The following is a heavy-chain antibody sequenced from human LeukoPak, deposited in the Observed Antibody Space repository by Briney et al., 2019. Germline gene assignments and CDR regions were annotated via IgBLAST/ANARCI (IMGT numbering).Heavy chain of an antibody. V-gene: IGHV1-18*01. CDR2: ISAYNGNT. D-gene: IGHD2-8*01. CDR1: GYTFTSYS. Sequence: ASVKVSCKASGYTFTSYSISWVRQAPGQGLEWMGWISAYNGNTNYAQKLQGRVTMTTDTSTSTAYMELRSLRSDDTAVYYCARDGAPWSYYYYMDVWGKGTTVTVSS. CDR3: ARDGAPWSYYYYMDV. J-gene: IGHJ6*03.